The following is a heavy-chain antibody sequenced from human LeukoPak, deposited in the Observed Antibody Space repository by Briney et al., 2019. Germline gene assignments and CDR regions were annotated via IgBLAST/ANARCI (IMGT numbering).Heavy chain of an antibody. D-gene: IGHD3-10*01. Sequence: ASVKVSCNASGYTFTRYAMNWVRQAPGQGLEWMGWINTNTGNPTYAQGFTGRFVFSLDTSVSTAYLQISSLKAEDTAVYYCARDRVLLWFGDSYYFDYWGQGTLVTVSS. V-gene: IGHV7-4-1*02. CDR1: GYTFTRYA. J-gene: IGHJ4*02. CDR3: ARDRVLLWFGDSYYFDY. CDR2: INTNTGNP.